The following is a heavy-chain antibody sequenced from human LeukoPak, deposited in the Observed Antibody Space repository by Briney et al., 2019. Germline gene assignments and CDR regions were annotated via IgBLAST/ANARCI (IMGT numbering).Heavy chain of an antibody. V-gene: IGHV3-7*01. J-gene: IGHJ4*02. CDR1: GFSISNYW. D-gene: IGHD3-10*01. CDR2: INPDGSAE. Sequence: GGSLRLSCAASGFSISNYWMSWVRQGPGKGLEWVASINPDGSAERYVDSVKGRFTISRDNAKNSMYLQMNSLSAEDTALFYCARLFGGATTFDYWGQGTLVTVSS. CDR3: ARLFGGATTFDY.